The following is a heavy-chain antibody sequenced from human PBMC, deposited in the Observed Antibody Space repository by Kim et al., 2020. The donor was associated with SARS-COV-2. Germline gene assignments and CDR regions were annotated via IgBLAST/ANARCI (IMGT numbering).Heavy chain of an antibody. V-gene: IGHV3-30*07. CDR3: ARDRGVVAAAGYGMDV. J-gene: IGHJ6*02. D-gene: IGHD6-13*01. Sequence: PGEGRFTNSRDNSKNTLYLQMNSLRAEDTAVYYCARDRGVVAAAGYGMDVWGQGTTVTVSS.